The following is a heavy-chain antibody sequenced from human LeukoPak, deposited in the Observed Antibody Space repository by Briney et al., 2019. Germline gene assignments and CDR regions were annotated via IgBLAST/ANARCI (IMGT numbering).Heavy chain of an antibody. Sequence: GGSLRLSCAASGFTFSSYGMHWVRQAPGKGLEWVAVISYDGSNKYYADSVKGRFTISRDNSKNTLYLQMNSLRAEDTAVYYRARDFKYSSSSRVGYWGQGTLVTVSS. V-gene: IGHV3-30*03. CDR2: ISYDGSNK. J-gene: IGHJ4*02. CDR3: ARDFKYSSSSRVGY. CDR1: GFTFSSYG. D-gene: IGHD6-6*01.